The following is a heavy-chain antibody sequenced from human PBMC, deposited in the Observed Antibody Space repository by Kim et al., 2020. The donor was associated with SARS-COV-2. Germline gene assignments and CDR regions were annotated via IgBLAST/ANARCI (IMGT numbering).Heavy chain of an antibody. V-gene: IGHV3-23*01. D-gene: IGHD7-27*01. CDR3: AKDLNLGFDS. CDR2: T. J-gene: IGHJ4*02. Sequence: TYMPGAVKGRCTSSRDTSKTTLFLQMNSLRADDTAMYYCAKDLNLGFDSWGQGTLVTVSA.